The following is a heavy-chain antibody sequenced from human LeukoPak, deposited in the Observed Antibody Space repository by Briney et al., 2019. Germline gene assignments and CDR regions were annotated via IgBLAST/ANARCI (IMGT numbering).Heavy chain of an antibody. CDR1: GGTFSNHA. V-gene: IGHV1-69*13. J-gene: IGHJ4*02. Sequence: VASVKVSCEASGGTFSNHAVSWVRQAPGQGLEWMGGIIPIFGTANYAQKFQGRVTITADESTSTAYMELSSLRSEDTAVYYCARAHRQLERLGRYYFDYWGQGTLVTVSS. CDR3: ARAHRQLERLGRYYFDY. D-gene: IGHD1-1*01. CDR2: IIPIFGTA.